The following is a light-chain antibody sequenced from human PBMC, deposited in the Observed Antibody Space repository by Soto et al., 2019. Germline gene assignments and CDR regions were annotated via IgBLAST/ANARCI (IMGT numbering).Light chain of an antibody. CDR1: SSDVGGYNY. V-gene: IGLV2-11*01. CDR2: DVS. Sequence: QSALTQPRSVSGSPGQSVTISCTGTSSDVGGYNYVSWYQQHPGKAPKLMIYDVSKRPSGVPDRISGSKSGTSASLAISGLQSGDEADYYCAAWDVSLNVVVFGGGTQLTVL. CDR3: AAWDVSLNVVV. J-gene: IGLJ2*01.